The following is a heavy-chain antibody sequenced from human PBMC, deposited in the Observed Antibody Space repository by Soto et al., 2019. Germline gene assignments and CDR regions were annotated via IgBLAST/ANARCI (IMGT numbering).Heavy chain of an antibody. J-gene: IGHJ4*02. CDR3: AKVGRGTVSTFDY. CDR1: GFTFSSYA. D-gene: IGHD4-4*01. Sequence: EVQLLESGGGLVQPGGSLRLSCAASGFTFSSYAMSWVRQAPGKGLEWVSAISGSGGSTYYADSVKGRFTISRDNSKNTLYLQMNSLRAEGTAVYYCAKVGRGTVSTFDYWGQGTLVTVSS. V-gene: IGHV3-23*01. CDR2: ISGSGGST.